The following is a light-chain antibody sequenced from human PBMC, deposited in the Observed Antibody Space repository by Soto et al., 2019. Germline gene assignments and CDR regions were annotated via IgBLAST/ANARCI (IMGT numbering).Light chain of an antibody. CDR3: QQSGSSFYT. Sequence: EIVLTQSPGTLSLSPGERATLSCRASQSVSSAYLAWYQQIPGQAPRLLIYGASSRATGIPDRFSGSGSGTDFTLTISGLDPEYFAVYYCQQSGSSFYTFGQGTKLEI. J-gene: IGKJ2*01. CDR1: QSVSSAY. CDR2: GAS. V-gene: IGKV3-20*01.